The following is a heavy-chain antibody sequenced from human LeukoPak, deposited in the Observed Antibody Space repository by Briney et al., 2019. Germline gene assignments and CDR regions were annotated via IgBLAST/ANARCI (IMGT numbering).Heavy chain of an antibody. D-gene: IGHD3-10*01. CDR1: GFTFSSYA. CDR2: ISGGGGSS. J-gene: IGHJ4*02. V-gene: IGHV3-23*01. Sequence: GGSLRLSCAASGFTFSSYAMSWVRQAPGRGLEWVSGISGGGGSSYYADSVKGRFTISRDNSKKTLYLQMNSLRAEDTAVYYCAKVPPYYYGSVYEYFFDYWGQETRVTVS. CDR3: AKVPPYYYGSVYEYFFDY.